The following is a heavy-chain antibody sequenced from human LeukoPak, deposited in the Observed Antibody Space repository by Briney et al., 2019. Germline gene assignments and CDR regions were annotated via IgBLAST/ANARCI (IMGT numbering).Heavy chain of an antibody. D-gene: IGHD3-16*01. CDR2: IIPIFGTA. CDR1: GGTFSSYA. CDR3: AAPYYYYYYYYGMDV. J-gene: IGHJ6*02. Sequence: GASVKVSCKASGGTFSSYAISWVRQAPGQGLEWMGGIIPIFGTANYAQKFQGRVTITADESTSTAYMELSSLRSEDTAVYYCAAPYYYYYYYYGMDVWGQGTTVTVSS. V-gene: IGHV1-69*13.